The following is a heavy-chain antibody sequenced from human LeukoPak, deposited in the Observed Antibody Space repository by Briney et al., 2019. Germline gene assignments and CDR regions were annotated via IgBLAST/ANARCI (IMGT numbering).Heavy chain of an antibody. Sequence: ASVKVSCKASGYTFTSYDINWVRQATGQGLEWMGWMNPNSGNTGYAQKFQGRVTITRNTSISTAYMELSSLRSEDTAGYYCARDRYYYDSSGYTNWFDPWGQGTLVTVSS. V-gene: IGHV1-8*03. CDR2: MNPNSGNT. CDR1: GYTFTSYD. J-gene: IGHJ5*02. D-gene: IGHD3-22*01. CDR3: ARDRYYYDSSGYTNWFDP.